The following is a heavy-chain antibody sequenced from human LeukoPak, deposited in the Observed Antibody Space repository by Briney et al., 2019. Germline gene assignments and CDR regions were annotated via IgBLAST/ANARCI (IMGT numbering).Heavy chain of an antibody. D-gene: IGHD6-13*01. V-gene: IGHV3-20*04. CDR1: EFTFDDYG. Sequence: GGSLRLSCAASEFTFDDYGMSWVRQAPGKGLEWVSGINWNGGSTGYADSVKGRFTISRDNAKNSLYLQMNSLRAEDTALYYCAVLQYTSSWYVDYWGQGTLVTVSS. CDR2: INWNGGST. J-gene: IGHJ4*02. CDR3: AVLQYTSSWYVDY.